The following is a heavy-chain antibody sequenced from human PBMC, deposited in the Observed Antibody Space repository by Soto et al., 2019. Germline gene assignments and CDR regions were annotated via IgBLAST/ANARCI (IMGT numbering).Heavy chain of an antibody. V-gene: IGHV3-23*01. CDR1: GFTFSSYA. CDR3: AKGVSQDPPLALFDY. Sequence: GGSLRLSCAASGFTFSSYAISWVRQAPWKGLEWVSTISGSDGRTYSTDSVKGRFTISRDNSRNTAYLQMNSLRVEDTAVYYCAKGVSQDPPLALFDYWGRGTLVTVSS. CDR2: ISGSDGRT. D-gene: IGHD3-10*01. J-gene: IGHJ4*02.